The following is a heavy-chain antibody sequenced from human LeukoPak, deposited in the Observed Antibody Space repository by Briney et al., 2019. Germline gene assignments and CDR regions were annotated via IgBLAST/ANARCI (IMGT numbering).Heavy chain of an antibody. CDR2: ISYDGSNK. J-gene: IGHJ4*02. CDR3: AKDSHSQQLVTEYFDY. Sequence: GGSLRLSCAASGFTFSSYGMHWVRQAPGKGLEWVEVISYDGSNKYYADSVKGRFTISRDNSKNTLYLQMNSLRAEDTAVYYCAKDSHSQQLVTEYFDYWGQGTLVTVSS. CDR1: GFTFSSYG. D-gene: IGHD6-13*01. V-gene: IGHV3-30*18.